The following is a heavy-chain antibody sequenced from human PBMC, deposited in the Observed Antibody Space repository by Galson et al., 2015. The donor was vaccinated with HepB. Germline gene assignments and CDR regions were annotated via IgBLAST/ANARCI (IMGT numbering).Heavy chain of an antibody. CDR1: GYTLTELS. V-gene: IGHV1-24*01. D-gene: IGHD3-3*01. CDR3: ATGKYYDFWSGRMRRDYYYMDV. CDR2: FDPEDGET. J-gene: IGHJ6*03. Sequence: QSGAEVKKPGASVKVSCKVSGYTLTELSMHWVRQAPGKGLEWMGGFDPEDGETIYAQKFQGRVTMTEDTSTDTAYMELSSLRSEDTAVYYCATGKYYDFWSGRMRRDYYYMDVWGKGTTVTVSS.